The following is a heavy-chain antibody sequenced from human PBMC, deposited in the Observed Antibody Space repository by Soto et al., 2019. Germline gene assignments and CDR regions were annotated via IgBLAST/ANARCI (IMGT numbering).Heavy chain of an antibody. CDR1: GGTFSSYA. CDR3: ARELHNFYFWSGPRDAFDL. D-gene: IGHD3-3*01. Sequence: GASVKVSCKASGGTFSSYAISWVRQAPGQGLEWMGGIIPIFGKANYAQKFQGRVTMTADESTSTAYMELSSLRSEDTAVYYCARELHNFYFWSGPRDAFDLWGQGTMVTVSS. V-gene: IGHV1-69*13. CDR2: IIPIFGKA. J-gene: IGHJ3*01.